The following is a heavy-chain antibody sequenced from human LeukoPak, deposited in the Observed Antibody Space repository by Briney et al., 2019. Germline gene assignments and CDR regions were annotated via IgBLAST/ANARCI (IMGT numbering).Heavy chain of an antibody. J-gene: IGHJ5*02. CDR1: GYAFTTYE. V-gene: IGHV1-8*01. Sequence: GASVKVSCKTSGYAFTTYEINWVRQATGQGLEWMGWVHPNSGDTDYDQKCQVRVIMNRSNSINTAYMELSCMTSDVTAVYYCARGPKFDPWGQGALVTVSS. CDR3: ARGPKFDP. CDR2: VHPNSGDT.